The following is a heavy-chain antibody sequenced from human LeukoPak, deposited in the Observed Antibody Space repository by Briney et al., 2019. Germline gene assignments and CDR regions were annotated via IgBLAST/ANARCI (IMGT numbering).Heavy chain of an antibody. CDR3: ARQTGSGLFILP. Sequence: ASETLSLTCTVSGVSISSSNSYWGWIRQPPGKGLEWIGSMYYSGNTYYNASLKSQVSISIDTSKNQFPLRLTSVTAADTAVYYCARQTGSGLFILPGGQGTPVTVSS. J-gene: IGHJ4*02. CDR2: MYYSGNT. V-gene: IGHV4-39*01. D-gene: IGHD3/OR15-3a*01. CDR1: GVSISSSNSY.